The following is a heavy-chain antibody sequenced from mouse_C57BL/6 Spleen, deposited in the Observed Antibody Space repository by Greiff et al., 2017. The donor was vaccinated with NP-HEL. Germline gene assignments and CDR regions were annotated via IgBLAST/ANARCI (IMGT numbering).Heavy chain of an antibody. J-gene: IGHJ1*03. CDR3: AMGNGNYGGWYFDV. Sequence: QVQLQQSGAELARPGASVKMSCKASGYTFTSYTMHWVKQRPGQGLEWIGYINPSSGYTKYNQKFKDKATLTADKSSSTAYMQLSSLTSEDSAVYYCAMGNGNYGGWYFDVWGTGTTVTVSS. V-gene: IGHV1-4*01. CDR1: GYTFTSYT. CDR2: INPSSGYT. D-gene: IGHD2-1*01.